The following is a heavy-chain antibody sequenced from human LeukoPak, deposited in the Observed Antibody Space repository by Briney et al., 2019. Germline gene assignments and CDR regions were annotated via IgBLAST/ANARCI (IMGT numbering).Heavy chain of an antibody. V-gene: IGHV4-30-4*01. J-gene: IGHJ4*02. CDR3: AREIPYSTVTTTD. Sequence: PSQTLSLTCTVSGGSISSGDYYWSWIRQPPGKGLEWIGYIYYSGSTYYNPSLKSRVTISVDTSKNQFSLKLSSVTAADTAVYYCAREIPYSTVTTTDWGQGTLVTVSS. CDR1: GGSISSGDYY. CDR2: IYYSGST. D-gene: IGHD4-17*01.